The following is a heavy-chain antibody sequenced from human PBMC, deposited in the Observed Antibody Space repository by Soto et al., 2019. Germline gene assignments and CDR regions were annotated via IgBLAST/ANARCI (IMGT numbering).Heavy chain of an antibody. Sequence: PSETLSLTCTVSGGSISPYYWSWIRQPPGKGLEWIGYIYYSGSTNYNPSLKSRVTISVDTSKNQFSLKLSSVTAADTAVYYCASGSSSWYGDVYWGQGTLVTVSS. J-gene: IGHJ4*02. V-gene: IGHV4-59*01. D-gene: IGHD6-13*01. CDR1: GGSISPYY. CDR3: ASGSSSWYGDVY. CDR2: IYYSGST.